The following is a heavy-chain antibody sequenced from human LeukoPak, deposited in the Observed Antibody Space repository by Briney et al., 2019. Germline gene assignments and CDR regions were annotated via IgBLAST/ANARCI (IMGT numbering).Heavy chain of an antibody. CDR2: INEDGSEK. V-gene: IGHV3-7*01. CDR3: ARDVVVVVAATDYYSYVMDV. D-gene: IGHD2-15*01. J-gene: IGHJ6*02. Sequence: GGSLRLSCAAAGFIFRNFWMGRVRQAPGEGLEWVANINEDGSEKYYVDSVKGQFTRSRDHAKNSLYLQMNSLRAEDTAVYYCARDVVVVVAATDYYSYVMDVWGQGTTVSVSS. CDR1: GFIFRNFW.